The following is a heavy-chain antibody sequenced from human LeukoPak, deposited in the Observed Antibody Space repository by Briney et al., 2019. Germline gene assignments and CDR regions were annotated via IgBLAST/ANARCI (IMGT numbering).Heavy chain of an antibody. Sequence: SVKVSCKASGGTFSSYAISWVRQAPGQGLEWMGRIIPILGIANYAQKFRGRVTITADKSTSTAYMELSSLRSEDTAVYYCASPSPTTYDFWSGYYRSRFDYWGQGTLVTVSS. J-gene: IGHJ4*02. V-gene: IGHV1-69*04. CDR1: GGTFSSYA. CDR2: IIPILGIA. D-gene: IGHD3-3*01. CDR3: ASPSPTTYDFWSGYYRSRFDY.